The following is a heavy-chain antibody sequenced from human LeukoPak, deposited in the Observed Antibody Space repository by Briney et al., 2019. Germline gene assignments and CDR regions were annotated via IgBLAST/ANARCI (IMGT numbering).Heavy chain of an antibody. Sequence: SETLSLTCTVSGGSISSYYWSWIRQPPGKGLEWIGYIYYSGSTNYNPSLKSRVTISVDTSKNQFSLKLSSVTAADTAVYYCARGHSYYYYYYMDAWGKGTTVTVSS. CDR3: ARGHSYYYYYYMDA. J-gene: IGHJ6*03. CDR2: IYYSGST. V-gene: IGHV4-59*01. CDR1: GGSISSYY.